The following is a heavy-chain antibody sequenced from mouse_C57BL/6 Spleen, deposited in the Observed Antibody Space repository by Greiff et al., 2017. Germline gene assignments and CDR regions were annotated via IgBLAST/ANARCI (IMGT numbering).Heavy chain of an antibody. D-gene: IGHD1-1*01. CDR2: INPGSGGT. V-gene: IGHV1-54*01. CDR3: ARYNTVVATGFDY. J-gene: IGHJ2*01. CDR1: GYAFTNYL. Sequence: QVQLQQSGAELVRPGTSVKVSCKASGYAFTNYLIEWVKQRPGQGLEWIGVINPGSGGTNYNEKFKGKATLTADKSSSTAYMQLSSLTSEDSAVYFCARYNTVVATGFDYWGQGTTLTVSS.